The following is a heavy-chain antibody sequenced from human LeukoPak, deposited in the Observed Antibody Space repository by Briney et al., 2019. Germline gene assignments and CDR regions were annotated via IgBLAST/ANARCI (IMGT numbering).Heavy chain of an antibody. CDR2: INHSGST. J-gene: IGHJ4*02. V-gene: IGHV4-34*01. Sequence: SETLSLTCAVYGGSFSGYYWSWIRQPPGKGLEWIGEINHSGSTNYNPSLKSRVTISVDTSKNQFSLKLSSVTAADTAVYYCARAYCSGGSCYPFDYWGQGTLATVSS. D-gene: IGHD2-15*01. CDR3: ARAYCSGGSCYPFDY. CDR1: GGSFSGYY.